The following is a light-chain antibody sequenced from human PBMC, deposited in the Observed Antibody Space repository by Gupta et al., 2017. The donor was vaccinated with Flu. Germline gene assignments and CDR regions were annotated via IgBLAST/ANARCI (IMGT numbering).Light chain of an antibody. CDR2: EVT. Sequence: QSALTQPPSASGSPGQSVATSCTGTSSDVGANNYVSWYQQHPGRAPKLIIYEVTKRPSGVPDRFSGSKSGNTASLTVSGLQAGDEADYYCCSYTGNNNFYVFGTGTKVTVL. CDR1: SSDVGANNY. V-gene: IGLV2-8*01. J-gene: IGLJ1*01. CDR3: CSYTGNNNFYV.